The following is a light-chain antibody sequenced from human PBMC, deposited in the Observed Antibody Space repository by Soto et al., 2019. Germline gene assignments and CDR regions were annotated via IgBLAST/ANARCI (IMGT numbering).Light chain of an antibody. CDR3: LQDYSSPRT. CDR1: EKINKW. J-gene: IGKJ4*01. Sequence: DIQITQSPSTLSASVGERATLTCRASEKINKWLAWYQQKPGKSPKLLISDASSLASGVPSRFSGSGSGTDCTLTISRLQPEDFATYYCLQDYSSPRTFGGGTKVDI. CDR2: DAS. V-gene: IGKV1-5*01.